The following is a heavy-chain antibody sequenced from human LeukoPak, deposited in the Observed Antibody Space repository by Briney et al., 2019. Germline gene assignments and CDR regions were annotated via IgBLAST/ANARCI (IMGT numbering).Heavy chain of an antibody. Sequence: SETLSLTCTVSGGSISSYYWSWIRQPPGKGLEWIGEIYYSGRSSYNPSLKSRVTMSVDKSKNQFSLTLNSVTAADTAVYYCARGGYWAFDYWGQGALVIVSS. J-gene: IGHJ4*02. V-gene: IGHV4-59*08. CDR2: IYYSGRS. D-gene: IGHD2-8*02. CDR1: GGSISSYY. CDR3: ARGGYWAFDY.